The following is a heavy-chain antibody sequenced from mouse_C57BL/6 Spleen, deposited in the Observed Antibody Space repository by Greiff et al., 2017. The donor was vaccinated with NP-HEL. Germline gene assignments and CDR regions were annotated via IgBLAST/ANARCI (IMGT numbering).Heavy chain of an antibody. J-gene: IGHJ4*01. CDR3: ARRSLYPYYAMDY. V-gene: IGHV1-59*01. CDR1: GYTFTSYW. Sequence: QVQLKQPGAELVRPGTSVKLSCKASGYTFTSYWMHWVKQRPGQGLEWIGVIDPSDSYTNYNQKFKGKATLTVDTSSSTAYMQLSSLTSEDSAVYYCARRSLYPYYAMDYWGQGTSVTVSS. CDR2: IDPSDSYT. D-gene: IGHD6-1*01.